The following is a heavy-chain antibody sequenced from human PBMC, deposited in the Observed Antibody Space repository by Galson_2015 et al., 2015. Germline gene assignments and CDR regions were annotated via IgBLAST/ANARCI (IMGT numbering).Heavy chain of an antibody. J-gene: IGHJ4*02. CDR3: AKDGHD. Sequence: SLRLSCAASGFTFSSYGMHWVRQAPGKGLEWVAVISYDGSNKYYADSVKGRFTISRDNSKNTLYLQMNSLRAEDTAVYYCAKDGHDWGQGTLVTVSS. CDR1: GFTFSSYG. V-gene: IGHV3-30*18. CDR2: ISYDGSNK.